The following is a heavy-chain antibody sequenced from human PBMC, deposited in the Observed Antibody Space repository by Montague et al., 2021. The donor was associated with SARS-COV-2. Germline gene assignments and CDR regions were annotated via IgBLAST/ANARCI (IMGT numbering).Heavy chain of an antibody. J-gene: IGHJ4*02. CDR1: GGSFSGYY. D-gene: IGHD2-15*01. CDR2: INQSGRT. V-gene: IGHV4-34*01. Sequence: SETLSLTCAVYGGSFSGYYWSWIRQPPEKGLEWIGEINQSGRTNNNPSLKSRVIISVDTSKNQFSLKLSSVTAADTAVYYCARGSVDIVVVVAATPPYFDYWGQGTLVTVSS. CDR3: ARGSVDIVVVVAATPPYFDY.